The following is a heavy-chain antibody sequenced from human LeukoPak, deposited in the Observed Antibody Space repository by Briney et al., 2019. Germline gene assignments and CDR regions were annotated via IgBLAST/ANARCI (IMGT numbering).Heavy chain of an antibody. Sequence: PSEALSLTCTVSGGSISSSSYYWGWIRQPPGKGLEWIGSIYYSGSTYYNPSLKSRVTISVDTSKNQFSLKLSSVTAADTAVYYCARQLNYCSSTSCFSSSNWFDPWGQGTLVTVSS. D-gene: IGHD2-2*01. CDR1: GGSISSSSYY. CDR3: ARQLNYCSSTSCFSSSNWFDP. V-gene: IGHV4-39*01. CDR2: IYYSGST. J-gene: IGHJ5*02.